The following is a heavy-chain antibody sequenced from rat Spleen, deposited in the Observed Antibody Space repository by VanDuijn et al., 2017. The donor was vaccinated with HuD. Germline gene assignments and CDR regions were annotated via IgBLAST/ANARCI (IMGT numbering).Heavy chain of an antibody. CDR1: GFSLTSYN. D-gene: IGHD1-4*01. CDR3: ARDPGSTG. CDR2: IWTGGST. Sequence: QVQLKESGPGLVQPSQTLSLTCTVSGFSLTSYNVHWVRQPTGKGLEWMGIIWTGGSTDYNSALKSRLSISRDTSKSQVFLKMNSLPTEDTTTYYCARDPGSTGWGQGVMVTVSS. V-gene: IGHV2-30*01. J-gene: IGHJ2*01.